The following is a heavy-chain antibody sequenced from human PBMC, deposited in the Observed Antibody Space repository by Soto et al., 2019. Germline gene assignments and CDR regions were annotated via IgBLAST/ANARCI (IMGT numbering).Heavy chain of an antibody. Sequence: KQSQTLSLTCTVSGGSISSYYWSWIRQPPGKGLEWIGYIYYSGSTNYNPSLKSRVTISVDTSKNQFSLKLSSVTAADTAVYYCARLATSVLRFLEWLPDYYYYYMDVWGKGTTVTVSS. V-gene: IGHV4-59*08. CDR1: GGSISSYY. CDR3: ARLATSVLRFLEWLPDYYYYYMDV. J-gene: IGHJ6*03. CDR2: IYYSGST. D-gene: IGHD3-3*01.